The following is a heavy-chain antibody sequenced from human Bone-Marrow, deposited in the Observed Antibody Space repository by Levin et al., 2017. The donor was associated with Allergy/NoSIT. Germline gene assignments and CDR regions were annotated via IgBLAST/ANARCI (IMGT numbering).Heavy chain of an antibody. V-gene: IGHV3-21*01. CDR2: ISSGSTYI. J-gene: IGHJ2*01. Sequence: KTGGSLRLSCAASGFNFSNYNMMWVRQSPGKGLEWVSSISSGSTYISHEESVKGRFTVSRDNTENLMYLQMNSLRAEDTALYYCARDSRGFVETTLRLWYFDLWGRGTPVTVSS. D-gene: IGHD1-26*01. CDR3: ARDSRGFVETTLRLWYFDL. CDR1: GFNFSNYN.